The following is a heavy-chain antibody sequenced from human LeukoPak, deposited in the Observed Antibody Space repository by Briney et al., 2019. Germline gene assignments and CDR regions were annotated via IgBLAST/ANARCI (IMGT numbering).Heavy chain of an antibody. CDR3: AKWGPGYYYYIDV. V-gene: IGHV3-23*01. Sequence: GGSLRLSCAASGFTFSSYAMSWVRQAPGKGLEWVSAISGSASSTYYADSVKGRFTVSRDNSKSTVYLQMNSLRGEDTAVYYCAKWGPGYYYYIDVWGKGTTVTVSS. CDR2: ISGSASST. J-gene: IGHJ6*03. CDR1: GFTFSSYA. D-gene: IGHD3-16*01.